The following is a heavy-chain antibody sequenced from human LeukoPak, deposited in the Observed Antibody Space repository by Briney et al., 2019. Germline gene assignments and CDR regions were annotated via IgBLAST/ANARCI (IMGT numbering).Heavy chain of an antibody. J-gene: IGHJ4*02. Sequence: PGGSLRLSCAASGFTVGSYYMNWVRQAPGKGLEWASVIYSGGSTSPADSVKGRFTISRDNSKNTLYLQMNSLRAEDTAVYCCAGSTTVAYYWGQGTLVTVSS. V-gene: IGHV3-53*01. D-gene: IGHD4-23*01. CDR3: AGSTTVAYY. CDR2: IYSGGST. CDR1: GFTVGSYY.